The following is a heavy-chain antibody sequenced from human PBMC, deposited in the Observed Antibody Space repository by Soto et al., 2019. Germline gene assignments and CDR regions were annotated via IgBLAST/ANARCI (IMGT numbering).Heavy chain of an antibody. CDR3: ARDRGIQPHEYYYYYYGIDV. J-gene: IGHJ6*02. Sequence: QVQVVRSGAEVKKPGASVKVSCKASGYTFTDYYIHWVRQDPGQGLEWMGWINPNSGGTNYALKFQGRVTMTRDTSISTAYMELSSLRSDDTAVYYCARDRGIQPHEYYYYYYGIDVWGQGTTVTVSS. CDR1: GYTFTDYY. CDR2: INPNSGGT. V-gene: IGHV1-2*02. D-gene: IGHD5-18*01.